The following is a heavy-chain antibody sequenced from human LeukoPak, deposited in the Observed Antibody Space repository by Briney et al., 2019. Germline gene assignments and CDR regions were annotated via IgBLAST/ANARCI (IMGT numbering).Heavy chain of an antibody. CDR2: IWYDGSNK. CDR1: GFTFSSYG. V-gene: IGHV3-33*01. J-gene: IGHJ4*02. CDR3: ARDKGSTGTTPFDY. D-gene: IGHD1-1*01. Sequence: PGGSLRLSCAASGFTFSSYGMHWVRQAPGKGLEWVAVIWYDGSNKYYADSVKGRFTISRDNSKNTLYLQMNSLRAEDTAVYYCARDKGSTGTTPFDYWGQGTLVTVSS.